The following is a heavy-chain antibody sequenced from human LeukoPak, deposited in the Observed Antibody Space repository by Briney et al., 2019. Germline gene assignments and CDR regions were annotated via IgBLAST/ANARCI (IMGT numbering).Heavy chain of an antibody. V-gene: IGHV4-59*11. CDR3: ARDLVTVTKGFDI. CDR1: DDSFSSHY. Sequence: PSETLSLTCAVSDDSFSSHYWTWIRQPPGKGREWIGYISYIGRTNYNPSLKSRVTISIDTSKNQFSLKLTSVTAADTAVYHCARDLVTVTKGFDIWGQGTMVSVSS. J-gene: IGHJ3*02. CDR2: ISYIGRT. D-gene: IGHD4-17*01.